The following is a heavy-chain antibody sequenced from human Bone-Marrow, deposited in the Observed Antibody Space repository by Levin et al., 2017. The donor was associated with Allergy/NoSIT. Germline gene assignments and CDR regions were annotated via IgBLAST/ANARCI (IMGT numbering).Heavy chain of an antibody. Sequence: GGSLRLSCAASGFTFSAYAMSWVRQAPGKGLEWVSGISSTSSGTYYADSVKGRFTISRDNFENTLSLQMNSLRAEDTAVCYCAKVLYGDWFVPFDHWGQGTLVTVSS. J-gene: IGHJ4*02. CDR2: ISSTSSGT. CDR1: GFTFSAYA. V-gene: IGHV3-23*01. CDR3: AKVLYGDWFVPFDH. D-gene: IGHD4-17*01.